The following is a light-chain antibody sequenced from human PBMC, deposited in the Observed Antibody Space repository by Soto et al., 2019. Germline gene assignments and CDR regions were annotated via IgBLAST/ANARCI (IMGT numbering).Light chain of an antibody. V-gene: IGKV4-1*01. J-gene: IGKJ1*01. CDR3: QQYYSSPWT. CDR1: QRVLYNSNNKKY. Sequence: DIVMTQSPDSLAVSLGERATINCKSSQRVLYNSNNKKYLAWYQQKSGQPPKLLIYWASTRESVVPDRFSGGGSGTDFPLTISSLQAEDVAVYYCQQYYSSPWTFGQGTKVEIK. CDR2: WAS.